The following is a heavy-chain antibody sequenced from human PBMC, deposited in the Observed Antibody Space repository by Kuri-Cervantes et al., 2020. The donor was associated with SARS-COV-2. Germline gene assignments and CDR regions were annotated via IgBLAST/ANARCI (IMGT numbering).Heavy chain of an antibody. CDR3: ARVGNWLRRDFDY. Sequence: GSLRLPCTVSGGSISSSSYYWGWIRQHPGRGLEWIGIIYYSGSNYYNPSHKSRVTIPVDTSKNQFTLKLSAVTAAASVVYYCARVGNWLRRDFDYWGQGTLVTVSS. CDR1: GGSISSSSYY. D-gene: IGHD1-1*01. V-gene: IGHV4-39*01. J-gene: IGHJ4*02. CDR2: IYYSGSN.